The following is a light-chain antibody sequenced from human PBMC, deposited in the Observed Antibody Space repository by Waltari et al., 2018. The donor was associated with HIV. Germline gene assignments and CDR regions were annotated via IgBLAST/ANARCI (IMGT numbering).Light chain of an antibody. CDR2: RNN. CDR3: AVWDDTLNGPV. CDR1: KSHVRSNY. Sequence: QSVLTQPPSTSGTSGQRVTISRSGSKSHVRSNYSYWYRQFPGAAPKLLIYRNNQRPSGVADRFSGSKSGTSASLAISGLRSGDEADYYCAVWDDTLNGPVFGGGTRVTVL. V-gene: IGLV1-47*01. J-gene: IGLJ2*01.